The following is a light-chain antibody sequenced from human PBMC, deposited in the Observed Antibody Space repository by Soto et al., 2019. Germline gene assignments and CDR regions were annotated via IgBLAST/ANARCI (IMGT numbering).Light chain of an antibody. Sequence: SPSALSLSPWERAPLSCISSQSVSSYLGWYQQKPGQAPRLLIYGASSRATGIPDRFSGSGSGTDFTLTISRLEPEDFAVYYCQQYGSLPLTFGGVTKVDVK. CDR2: GAS. V-gene: IGKV3-20*01. J-gene: IGKJ4*01. CDR1: QSVSSY. CDR3: QQYGSLPLT.